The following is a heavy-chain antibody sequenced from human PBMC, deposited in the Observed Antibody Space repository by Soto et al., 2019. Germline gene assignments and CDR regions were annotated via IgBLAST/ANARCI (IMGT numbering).Heavy chain of an antibody. CDR1: GFTFSSYA. CDR2: ISYDGSNR. J-gene: IGHJ4*02. D-gene: IGHD1-1*01. CDR3: ASDTAPLSGSWNDPFYY. V-gene: IGHV3-30-3*01. Sequence: PGGSLRLSCAASGFTFSSYAMHWVRQAPGKGLEWVAVISYDGSNRYYADSVKGRFTISRDNSKNTLYLQMNSLRAEDTAVYYCASDTAPLSGSWNDPFYYWGQGTLVTVSS.